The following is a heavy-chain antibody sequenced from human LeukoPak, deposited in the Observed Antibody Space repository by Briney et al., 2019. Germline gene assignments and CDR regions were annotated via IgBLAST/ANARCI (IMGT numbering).Heavy chain of an antibody. Sequence: ASVKVSCKASGYTFTGYYMHWVRQAPGQGLEWMGWINPNSGGTNYAQKFQGRVTMTRDTSISTAYMELSRLRSDDTAVYNCARVKRIAAAGTGSPYYFDYWGQGTLVTVSS. V-gene: IGHV1-2*02. CDR1: GYTFTGYY. J-gene: IGHJ4*02. CDR2: INPNSGGT. CDR3: ARVKRIAAAGTGSPYYFDY. D-gene: IGHD6-13*01.